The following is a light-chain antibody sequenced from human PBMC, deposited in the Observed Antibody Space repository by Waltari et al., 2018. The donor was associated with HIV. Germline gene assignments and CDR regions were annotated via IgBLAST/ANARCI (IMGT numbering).Light chain of an antibody. CDR3: QQYYSLPTT. J-gene: IGKJ4*01. Sequence: DIVMTQSPDSLAVSLGERVTIRCRSSRTVLYNSNSQNYLAWYQQKPGQPPRVLFYWSSTRAAGVPDRFSGSGSGTDFSLTISGLQAEDVALYYCQQYYSLPTTFGGGTKVEIK. V-gene: IGKV4-1*01. CDR1: RTVLYNSNSQNY. CDR2: WSS.